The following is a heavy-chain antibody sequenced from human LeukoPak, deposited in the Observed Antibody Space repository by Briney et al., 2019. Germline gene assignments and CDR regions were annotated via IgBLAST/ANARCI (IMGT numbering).Heavy chain of an antibody. CDR3: ATDRGWRTSGYYLYYFEY. J-gene: IGHJ4*02. Sequence: GGSLRLSCAASGFTFSSHSMNWVRQAPGKGLEWVASIKNDGSEIYYVDSVRGRYTISRDNTKNSLYLQMSSLRAEDTAVYYCATDRGWRTSGYYLYYFEYWGQGTLVTFSS. CDR2: IKNDGSEI. V-gene: IGHV3-7*01. CDR1: GFTFSSHS. D-gene: IGHD3-3*01.